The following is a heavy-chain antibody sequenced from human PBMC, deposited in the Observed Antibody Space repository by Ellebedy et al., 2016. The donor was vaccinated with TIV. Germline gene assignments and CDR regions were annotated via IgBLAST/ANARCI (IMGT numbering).Heavy chain of an antibody. V-gene: IGHV3-15*07. CDR2: VKSKIDGETT. Sequence: GESLKISCVASDSTLSNAFMNWVRQAPGKGLEWVGRVKSKIDGETTDYPAPVKGRSTISRDDSKNTFYLQMNSLKTEDTAVYYCTTGLAYFFDYWGQGSLVSVSS. CDR3: TTGLAYFFDY. J-gene: IGHJ4*02. CDR1: DSTLSNAF.